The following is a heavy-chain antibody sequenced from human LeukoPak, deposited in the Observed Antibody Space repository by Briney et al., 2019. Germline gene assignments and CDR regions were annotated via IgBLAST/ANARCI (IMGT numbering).Heavy chain of an antibody. CDR3: ARPGPTFGGVITYFDY. J-gene: IGHJ4*02. CDR2: IYWNGGRT. V-gene: IGHV3-20*04. D-gene: IGHD3-16*02. Sequence: GGSLRLSCAASGFTFDDYGMSWGRHAPGKGLEWVSGIYWNGGRTGYADSVKGRFTTSRDNAKNSLYLQMNSLRAEDTALYYCARPGPTFGGVITYFDYWGQGTLVTVSS. CDR1: GFTFDDYG.